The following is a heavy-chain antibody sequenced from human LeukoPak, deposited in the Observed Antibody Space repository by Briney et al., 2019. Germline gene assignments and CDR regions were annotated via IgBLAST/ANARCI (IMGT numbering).Heavy chain of an antibody. J-gene: IGHJ4*02. Sequence: SETLSLTCAVYGGSFSGYYWSWIRQPPGKGLEWIGEINHSGSTNYNPSLKSRVTISVDTSKNQFSLKLSSVTAADTAVYYCARLQHSYGDYHFDYWGQGTLVTVSS. V-gene: IGHV4-34*01. CDR2: INHSGST. D-gene: IGHD4-17*01. CDR3: ARLQHSYGDYHFDY. CDR1: GGSFSGYY.